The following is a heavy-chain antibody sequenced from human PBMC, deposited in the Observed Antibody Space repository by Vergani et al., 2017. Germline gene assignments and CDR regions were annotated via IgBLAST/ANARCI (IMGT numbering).Heavy chain of an antibody. J-gene: IGHJ4*02. CDR1: GRTFSSYP. V-gene: IGHV1-69*02. Sequence: QVQLVQSGAEVKKPGSSVKVSCKASGRTFSSYPISWVRQAPGQGLEWMGRIIPILGIANYAQKFQGRVTITADKSTSTAYMELSSLRSEDTAVYYCAKGGSYYDSSGYYERPFDYWGQGTLVTVSS. D-gene: IGHD3-22*01. CDR3: AKGGSYYDSSGYYERPFDY. CDR2: IIPILGIA.